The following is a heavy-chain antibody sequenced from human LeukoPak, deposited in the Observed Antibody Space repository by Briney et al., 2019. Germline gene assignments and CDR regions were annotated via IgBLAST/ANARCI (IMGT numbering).Heavy chain of an antibody. J-gene: IGHJ4*02. CDR3: AKSSGQDY. Sequence: PAASVKVSCKASGDTFRIYSITWVRQAPGQGLEWMGRIIPVFGSANYAQKFQGRVTITAGESTSTAYMELSSLRSEDTAVYYCAKSSGQDYWGQGTLVTVSS. CDR1: GDTFRIYS. CDR2: IIPVFGSA. D-gene: IGHD6-19*01. V-gene: IGHV1-69*13.